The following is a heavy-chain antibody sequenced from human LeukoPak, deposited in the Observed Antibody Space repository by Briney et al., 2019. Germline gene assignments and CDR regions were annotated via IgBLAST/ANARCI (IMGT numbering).Heavy chain of an antibody. CDR1: GGSISSGDYY. Sequence: SQTLSLTCTVSGGSISSGDYYWSWIRQPPGKGLEWIGYIYYSGSTYYNPSLKSRGTISVDTSKNQFSLKLSSVTAADTAVYYCARALDRNRAGDYFDYWGQGTLVTVSS. CDR3: ARALDRNRAGDYFDY. D-gene: IGHD1/OR15-1a*01. CDR2: IYYSGST. J-gene: IGHJ4*02. V-gene: IGHV4-30-4*08.